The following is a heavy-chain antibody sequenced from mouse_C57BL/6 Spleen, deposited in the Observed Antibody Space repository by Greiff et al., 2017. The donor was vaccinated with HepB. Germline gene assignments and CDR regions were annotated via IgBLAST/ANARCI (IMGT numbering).Heavy chain of an antibody. CDR1: GYTFTDYY. Sequence: VQLQQSGPVLVKPGASVKMSCKASGYTFTDYYMNWVKQSHGKSLEWIGVINPYNGGTSYNQKFKGKATLTVDKSSSTAYMELNSLTSEDSAVYYCARFPDGTGDFDYWGQGTTLTVSS. V-gene: IGHV1-19*01. J-gene: IGHJ2*01. CDR3: ARFPDGTGDFDY. D-gene: IGHD2-1*01. CDR2: INPYNGGT.